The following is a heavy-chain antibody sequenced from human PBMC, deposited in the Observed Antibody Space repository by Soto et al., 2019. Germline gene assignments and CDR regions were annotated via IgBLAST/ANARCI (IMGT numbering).Heavy chain of an antibody. J-gene: IGHJ4*02. CDR3: ARGAYGTGWRNYFDY. Sequence: EVQLLESGGDLVQPGGSLRLSCAASGFTFSSSAMSWVRQAPGKGLEWVSTIGSSGGGTYYADSVRGRFTSFRDNSRDTLYLQMSSLRAEDTAVYYCARGAYGTGWRNYFDYWGQGFLVTVSS. CDR2: IGSSGGGT. CDR1: GFTFSSSA. V-gene: IGHV3-23*01. D-gene: IGHD6-19*01.